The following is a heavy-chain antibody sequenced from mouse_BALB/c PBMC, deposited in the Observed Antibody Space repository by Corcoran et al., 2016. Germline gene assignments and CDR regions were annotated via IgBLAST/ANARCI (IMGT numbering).Heavy chain of an antibody. V-gene: IGHV9-3-1*01. CDR2: INTYTGEP. J-gene: IGHJ4*01. Sequence: QIQLVQSGPELKKPGETVKISCKASGYTFTNYGMKWVKQAPGKGLKWMGWINTYTGEPTYADDFKGRFAFSLETSASTAYLQINNLKNEDTATYFCAIYYDYAMDYWGQGTSVTVSS. D-gene: IGHD2-4*01. CDR1: GYTFTNYG. CDR3: AIYYDYAMDY.